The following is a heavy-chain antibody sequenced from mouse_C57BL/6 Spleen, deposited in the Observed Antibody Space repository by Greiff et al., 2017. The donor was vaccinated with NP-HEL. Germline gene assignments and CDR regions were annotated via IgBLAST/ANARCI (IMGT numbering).Heavy chain of an antibody. CDR3: AREGFYYGSRRGYFDV. CDR1: GYTFTSYW. Sequence: VQLQQPGAELVKPGASVKLSCKASGYTFTSYWMHWVKQRPGRGLEWIGRIVPNSGGTKYNEKFKSKATLTVDKPSSTAYMQLSSLTSEDSAVYYCAREGFYYGSRRGYFDVWGTGTTVTVSS. V-gene: IGHV1-72*01. CDR2: IVPNSGGT. J-gene: IGHJ1*03. D-gene: IGHD1-1*01.